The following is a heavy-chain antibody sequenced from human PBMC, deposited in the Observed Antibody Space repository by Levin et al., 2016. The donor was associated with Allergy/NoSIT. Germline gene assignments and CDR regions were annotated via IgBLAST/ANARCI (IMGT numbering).Heavy chain of an antibody. Sequence: WIRQPPGKGLEWIGEINHSGSTNYNPSLKSRVTISVDTSKNQFSLKLSSVTAADTAVYYCARGDGPVDYWGQGTLVTVSS. V-gene: IGHV4-34*01. CDR3: ARGDGPVDY. J-gene: IGHJ4*02. CDR2: INHSGST.